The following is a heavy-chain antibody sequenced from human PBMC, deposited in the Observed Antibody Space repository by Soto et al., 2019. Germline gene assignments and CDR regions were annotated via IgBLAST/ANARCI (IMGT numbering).Heavy chain of an antibody. CDR2: ISSTTNYI. CDR3: ARESEDLTSNFDY. V-gene: IGHV3-21*01. J-gene: IGHJ4*02. Sequence: GGSLRLSCAASGFTFTGYSMNWVRQAPGKGLEWVSSISSTTNYIYYADSMKGRFTVSRDNAKNSVYLEMNSLSAEDTALYYCARESEDLTSNFDYWGQGTLVTVSS. CDR1: GFTFTGYS.